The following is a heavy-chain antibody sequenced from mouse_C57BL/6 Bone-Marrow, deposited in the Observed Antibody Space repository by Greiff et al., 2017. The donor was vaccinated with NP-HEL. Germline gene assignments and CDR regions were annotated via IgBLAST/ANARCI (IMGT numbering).Heavy chain of an antibody. CDR1: GFTFSDFY. CDR2: SRNKANDYTT. CDR3: ARDAYYGSSYVWYFDV. J-gene: IGHJ1*03. D-gene: IGHD1-1*01. Sequence: DVQLVESGGGLVQSGRSLRLSCAPSGFTFSDFYMEWVRQAPGKGLEWIAASRNKANDYTTEYSASVKGRFIVSRDTSQSILYLQMNALRAEDTAIYYCARDAYYGSSYVWYFDVWGTGTTVTVSS. V-gene: IGHV7-1*01.